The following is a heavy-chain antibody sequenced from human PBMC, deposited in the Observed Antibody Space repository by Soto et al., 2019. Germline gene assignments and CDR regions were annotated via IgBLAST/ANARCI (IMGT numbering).Heavy chain of an antibody. CDR2: INPSGGST. D-gene: IGHD6-19*01. CDR3: ARDRRRAVAGKFWFEL. CDR1: GYTFTSYY. Sequence: GASVKVSCKASGYTFTSYYMHWVRQAPGQGLEWMGIINPSGGSTSYAQKFQGRVTMTRDTSTSTVYMELSSLRSEDTAVYYCARDRRRAVAGKFWFELWGQGILVTVSS. J-gene: IGHJ5*02. V-gene: IGHV1-46*01.